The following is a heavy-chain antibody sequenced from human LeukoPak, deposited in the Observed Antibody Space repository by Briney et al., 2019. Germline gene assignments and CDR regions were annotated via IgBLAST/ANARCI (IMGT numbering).Heavy chain of an antibody. CDR2: ISLGDSDT. D-gene: IGHD1-26*01. V-gene: IGHV5-51*01. CDR3: ARRVGADFDY. Sequence: GESLKISCKASGYNFISYWIGWVRQMPGKGLEWMGIISLGDSDTRYGPSFQGQVTISADKSISTAYLQWSSLKASDTAMYYCARRVGADFDYWGQGTLVTVSS. CDR1: GYNFISYW. J-gene: IGHJ4*02.